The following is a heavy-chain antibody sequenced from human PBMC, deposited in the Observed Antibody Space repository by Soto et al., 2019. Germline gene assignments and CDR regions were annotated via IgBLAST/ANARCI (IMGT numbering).Heavy chain of an antibody. CDR2: ISYDGSNK. Sequence: PGGSLRLSCAASGFTFNSYATHWVRQAPGKGLEWVAVISYDGSNKYYADSVKGRFTISRDNSKNTLYLQMNSLRAEDTAVYYCARGYSKYPLFWGQGTLVTVSS. CDR1: GFTFNSYA. D-gene: IGHD2-21*01. CDR3: ARGYSKYPLF. J-gene: IGHJ4*02. V-gene: IGHV3-30-3*01.